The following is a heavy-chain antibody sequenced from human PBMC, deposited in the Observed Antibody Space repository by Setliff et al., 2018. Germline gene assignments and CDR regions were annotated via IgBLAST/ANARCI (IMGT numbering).Heavy chain of an antibody. CDR2: IYYRGTT. CDR3: AAAGIDAGGGWFDP. Sequence: PLETLSLTCTVSGGFIRDYYWNWIRQSPGKGLEWIGYIYYRGTTNYNSSLKSRVTISIDMSKNQFSLKLSSATAADTAVYFCAAAGIDAGGGWFDPWGHGIPVTVSS. J-gene: IGHJ5*02. D-gene: IGHD3-10*01. CDR1: GGFIRDYY. V-gene: IGHV4-59*01.